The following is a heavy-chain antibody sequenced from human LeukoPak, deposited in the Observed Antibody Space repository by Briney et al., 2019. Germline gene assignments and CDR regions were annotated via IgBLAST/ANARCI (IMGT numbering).Heavy chain of an antibody. V-gene: IGHV3-23*01. D-gene: IGHD5-12*01. CDR2: ISGSGGST. Sequence: PGGSLRLSCAASGFTFSSYAMSWVRQAPGKGLEWVSAISGSGGSTYYADSVKGRFTISRDNSKNTLYLQMYSLRAEDTAVYYCAKVSGYDFGPFDYWGQGTLVTVSS. J-gene: IGHJ4*02. CDR3: AKVSGYDFGPFDY. CDR1: GFTFSSYA.